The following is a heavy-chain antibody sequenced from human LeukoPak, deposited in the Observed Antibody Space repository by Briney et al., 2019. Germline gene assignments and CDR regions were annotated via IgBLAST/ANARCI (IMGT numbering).Heavy chain of an antibody. V-gene: IGHV4-30-2*01. Sequence: PSQTLSLTCAVSGGSTSSGGYSWSWIRQPPGKGLEWIGYIYHSGSTYYNPSLKSRVTISVDRSKNQFSLKLSSVTAADTAVYYCARGEDIAARAGWFDPWGQGTLVTVSS. CDR2: IYHSGST. D-gene: IGHD6-6*01. CDR1: GGSTSSGGYS. J-gene: IGHJ5*02. CDR3: ARGEDIAARAGWFDP.